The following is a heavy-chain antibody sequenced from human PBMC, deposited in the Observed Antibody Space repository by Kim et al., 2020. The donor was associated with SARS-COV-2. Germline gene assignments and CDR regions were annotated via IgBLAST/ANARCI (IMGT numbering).Heavy chain of an antibody. D-gene: IGHD3-22*01. J-gene: IGHJ6*02. CDR3: ARDYYDSSGYIYYYYGMDV. Sequence: ASVKVSGKASGYTFTSYYMHWVRQAPGQGLEWMGIINPSGGSTSYAQKFQGRVTMTRDTSTSTVYMELSSLRSEDTAVYYCARDYYDSSGYIYYYYGMDVWGQGTTVTVSS. CDR1: GYTFTSYY. V-gene: IGHV1-46*01. CDR2: INPSGGST.